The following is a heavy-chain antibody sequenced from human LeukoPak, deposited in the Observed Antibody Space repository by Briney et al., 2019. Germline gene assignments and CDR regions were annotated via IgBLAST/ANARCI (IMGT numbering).Heavy chain of an antibody. D-gene: IGHD3-16*02. CDR1: GFTFDEYG. CDR3: TTDPKITFGSIIAT. J-gene: IGHJ4*02. CDR2: INWNGGSS. Sequence: GGSLRLSCAASGFTFDEYGMNWVRQVPGKGLEWVSTINWNGGSSSYAGSVKGRFTISRDNSKNTLYLQMNSLRTEDTAMYYCTTDPKITFGSIIATWGQGTLVTVSS. V-gene: IGHV3-20*04.